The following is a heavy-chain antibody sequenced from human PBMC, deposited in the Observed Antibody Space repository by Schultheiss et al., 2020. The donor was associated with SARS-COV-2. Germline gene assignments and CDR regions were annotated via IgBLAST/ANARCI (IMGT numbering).Heavy chain of an antibody. J-gene: IGHJ4*02. V-gene: IGHV3-30*07. CDR3: AKERGGGGRGPFDS. CDR2: ISYDGSSE. D-gene: IGHD3-16*01. CDR1: GFTFNSYA. Sequence: GESLKISCAASGFTFNSYAMHWVRQPPGKGLEWVADISYDGSSEFYADSVRGRFTISRDTSKNTLDLQMTSLRAEDTAMYYCAKERGGGGRGPFDSWGQGTLVTVSS.